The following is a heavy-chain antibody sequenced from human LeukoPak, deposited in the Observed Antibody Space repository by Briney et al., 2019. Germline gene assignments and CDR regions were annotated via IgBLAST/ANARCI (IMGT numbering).Heavy chain of an antibody. J-gene: IGHJ3*02. CDR1: GFTFSSYG. CDR2: ISNDGTNK. D-gene: IGHD3-10*01. V-gene: IGHV3-30*03. Sequence: GGSLRLSCAASGFTFSSYGMHWVRQAPGKGLEWVAAISNDGTNKYYADSVRGRFTVSRDNSKNTLYLQMNSLRDEDTAVYYCARDGMVRGVIIWDAFDIWGQGTMVTVSS. CDR3: ARDGMVRGVIIWDAFDI.